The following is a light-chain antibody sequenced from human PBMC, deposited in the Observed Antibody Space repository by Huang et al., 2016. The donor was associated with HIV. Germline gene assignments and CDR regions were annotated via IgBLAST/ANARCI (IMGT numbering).Light chain of an antibody. CDR1: QNITKS. CDR2: TAS. V-gene: IGKV1-39*01. CDR3: QQSFSVPRT. J-gene: IGKJ1*01. Sequence: DIQMTQSPPSLSASVGDRVTFTCRANQNITKSLNWYQQKPGKAPKPLIYTASTLESGVPSRFSGSGSASRFTLSIGNLQPEDFATDYCQQSFSVPRTFG.